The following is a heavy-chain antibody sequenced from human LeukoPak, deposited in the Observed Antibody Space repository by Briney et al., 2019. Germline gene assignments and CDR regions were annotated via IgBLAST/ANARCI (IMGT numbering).Heavy chain of an antibody. CDR3: ARGSLVAAPPYYYYYYMDV. V-gene: IGHV4-59*01. Sequence: SETLSLTCTVSGGSISSYYWSWIRQPPGKGLEWIGYIYYSGSTNYNPSLKSRVTISVDTSKNQFSLKLSSVTAADTAVYYCARGSLVAAPPYYYYYYMDVWGKGTTVTVSS. D-gene: IGHD2-15*01. CDR2: IYYSGST. CDR1: GGSISSYY. J-gene: IGHJ6*03.